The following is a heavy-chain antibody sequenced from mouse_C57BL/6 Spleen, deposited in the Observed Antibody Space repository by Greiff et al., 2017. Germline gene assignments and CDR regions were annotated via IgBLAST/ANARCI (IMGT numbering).Heavy chain of an antibody. CDR1: GFTFPAYY. Sequence: EVKLVESGGGLVQPGGSLSLSCAASGFTFPAYYMSWVRQPPGKALEWLGFIRNKANGYTTEYSASVKGRFTISRDNSQSILYLQMNDLRAEDSATYYCARYDGRGFAYWGQGTLVTVSA. D-gene: IGHD2-3*01. CDR2: IRNKANGYTT. V-gene: IGHV7-3*01. J-gene: IGHJ3*01. CDR3: ARYDGRGFAY.